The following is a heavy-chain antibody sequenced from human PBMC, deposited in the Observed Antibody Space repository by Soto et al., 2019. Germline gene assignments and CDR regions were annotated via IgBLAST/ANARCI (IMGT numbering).Heavy chain of an antibody. D-gene: IGHD4-17*01. CDR2: IIPIFGTA. CDR1: GGTFSSYA. J-gene: IGHJ6*02. V-gene: IGHV1-69*01. CDR3: ARATVTTFVVGNYSYYGMDV. Sequence: QVQLVQSGAEVQKPGSSVKVSCKSSGGTFSSYAISWVRQAPGQGLEWMGGIIPIFGTANYAQKFQGRVTSTEDEATSTAYMEPSSLRSEDTAGYYCARATVTTFVVGNYSYYGMDVWGQGTTVTVSS.